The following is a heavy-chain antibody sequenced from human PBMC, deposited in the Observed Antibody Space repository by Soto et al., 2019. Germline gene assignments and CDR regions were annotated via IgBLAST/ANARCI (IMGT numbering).Heavy chain of an antibody. D-gene: IGHD2-21*02. Sequence: QVQLVQSGAEVKKPGASVKVSCKASGYTFTSYAMHRVRQAPGQRLEWMGWINAGNGNTKYSQKFHGRVTITRDTSASTAYMELSSLRSEDTAVYYCARSIVVVTAADYWGQGTLVTVSS. CDR1: GYTFTSYA. CDR2: INAGNGNT. J-gene: IGHJ4*02. CDR3: ARSIVVVTAADY. V-gene: IGHV1-3*01.